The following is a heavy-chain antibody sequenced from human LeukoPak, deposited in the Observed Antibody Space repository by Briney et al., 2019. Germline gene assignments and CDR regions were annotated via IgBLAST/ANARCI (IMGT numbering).Heavy chain of an antibody. J-gene: IGHJ4*02. CDR2: INTNTGNP. D-gene: IGHD2-15*01. Sequence: ASVKVSCKASGYTFTNYAVIWVRQAPGQGLEWMGWINTNTGNPTYAQGFTGRFVFSLDTSVSTASLQISSLKAEDTAVYYCARVRDCSGDGCYPDFGYWGQGTLVTVSS. CDR1: GYTFTNYA. CDR3: ARVRDCSGDGCYPDFGY. V-gene: IGHV7-4-1*02.